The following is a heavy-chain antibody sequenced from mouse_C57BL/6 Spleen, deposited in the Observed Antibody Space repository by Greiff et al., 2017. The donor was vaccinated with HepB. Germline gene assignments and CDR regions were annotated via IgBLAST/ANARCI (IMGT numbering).Heavy chain of an antibody. J-gene: IGHJ3*01. CDR1: GYTFTDYY. Sequence: VQLQQSGPELVKPGASVKISCKASGYTFTDYYMNWVKQSHGKSLEWIGDINPNNGGTSYNQKFKGKATLTVDKSSSTAYMELRSLTSEDSAVYYCARSQDNHYYGSSYGFAYWGQGTLVTVSA. CDR3: ARSQDNHYYGSSYGFAY. V-gene: IGHV1-26*01. D-gene: IGHD1-1*01. CDR2: INPNNGGT.